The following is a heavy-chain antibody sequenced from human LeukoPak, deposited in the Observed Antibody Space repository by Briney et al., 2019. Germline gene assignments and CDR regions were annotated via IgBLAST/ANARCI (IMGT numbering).Heavy chain of an antibody. V-gene: IGHV4-59*08. Sequence: KSSETLSLTCTVSGGSMSAYYWTWFRQPLEMGLEWIGYIYYSGSTNYNPSLKSRLTISVDTSKNQFSLRLSSVTAADTAVYYCATIAGSSSYWGQGTLVTVSS. CDR2: IYYSGST. CDR3: ATIAGSSSY. D-gene: IGHD6-6*01. CDR1: GGSMSAYY. J-gene: IGHJ4*02.